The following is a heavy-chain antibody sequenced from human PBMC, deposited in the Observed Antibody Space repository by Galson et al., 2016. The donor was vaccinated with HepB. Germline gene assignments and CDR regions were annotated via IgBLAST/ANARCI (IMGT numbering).Heavy chain of an antibody. CDR2: IDSSGHST. V-gene: IGHV3-23*01. Sequence: SLRLSCAASEFTFSSYAMSWVRQAPGKGLEWVSAIDSSGHSTYHTDSVTGRFTISRDNSKNTLYLQMNSLRYEGTAVYYCAKAATPVFYYHGMYVWGQGTTVTVSS. CDR1: EFTFSSYA. J-gene: IGHJ6*02. CDR3: AKAATPVFYYHGMYV.